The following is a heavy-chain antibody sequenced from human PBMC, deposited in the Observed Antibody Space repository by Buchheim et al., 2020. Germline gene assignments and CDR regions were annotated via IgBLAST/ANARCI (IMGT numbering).Heavy chain of an antibody. V-gene: IGHV3-30*18. Sequence: QVQLVESGGGVVQPGRSLRLSCAASGFTFSSYGMHWVRQAPGKGLEWVAVISYDGSNKYYADSVKGRFTISRDNSKNTLYLQMNSLRAEDTAVYYCAKPYSSLPGKYGDYSCCNDYWGQGTL. J-gene: IGHJ4*02. CDR3: AKPYSSLPGKYGDYSCCNDY. D-gene: IGHD4-17*01. CDR2: ISYDGSNK. CDR1: GFTFSSYG.